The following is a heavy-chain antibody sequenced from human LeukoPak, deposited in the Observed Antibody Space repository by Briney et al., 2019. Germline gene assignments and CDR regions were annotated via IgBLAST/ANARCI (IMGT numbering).Heavy chain of an antibody. D-gene: IGHD6-6*01. CDR3: ASSYSSSSGDPNWFDP. CDR2: IYPGDSDT. V-gene: IGHV5-51*01. Sequence: GESLKISCKGSGYSFTSYWIGWVRQMPGKGLEWMGIIYPGDSDTRYSPSFQGQVTISADKSISTAYLQWRSLKASDTAMYYCASSYSSSSGDPNWFDPWGQGTLVTVSS. CDR1: GYSFTSYW. J-gene: IGHJ5*02.